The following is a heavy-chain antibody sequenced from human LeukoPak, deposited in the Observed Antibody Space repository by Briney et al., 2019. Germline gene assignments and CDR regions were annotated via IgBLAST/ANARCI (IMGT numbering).Heavy chain of an antibody. CDR1: GGSISSSSYY. CDR3: ARGYNFWSGYYRGYYFDY. V-gene: IGHV4-39*07. CDR2: INHSGST. D-gene: IGHD3-3*01. J-gene: IGHJ4*02. Sequence: SETLSLTCTVSGGSISSSSYYWSWIRQPPGKGLEWIGEINHSGSTNYNPSLKSRVTISVDTSKNQFSLKLSSVTAADTAVYYCARGYNFWSGYYRGYYFDYWGQGTLVTVSS.